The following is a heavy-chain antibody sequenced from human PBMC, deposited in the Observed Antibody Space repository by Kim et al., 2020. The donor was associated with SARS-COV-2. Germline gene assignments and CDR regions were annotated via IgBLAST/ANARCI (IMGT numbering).Heavy chain of an antibody. Sequence: SETLSLTCTVSGGSISSGGYYWSWIRQHPGKGLEWIGYIYYSGSTYYNPSLKSRVTISVDTSKNQFSLKLSSVTAADTAVYYCARALLPDIVVVPAAIVWFDPWGQGTLVTVSS. V-gene: IGHV4-31*03. CDR1: GGSISSGGYY. J-gene: IGHJ5*02. D-gene: IGHD2-2*01. CDR3: ARALLPDIVVVPAAIVWFDP. CDR2: IYYSGST.